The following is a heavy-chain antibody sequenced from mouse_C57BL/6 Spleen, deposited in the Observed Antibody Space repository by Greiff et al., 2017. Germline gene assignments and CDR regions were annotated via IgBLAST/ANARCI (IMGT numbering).Heavy chain of an antibody. Sequence: EVQLVESGGGLVQPKGSLKLSCAASGFSFTTYAMNWVRQAPGKGLEWVARIRSKGNNYATYYVDSVKDRFTISTDVSESMLFLQMNNLNTEDTAMYSGVRQGPRGAYYAMDYWGQGTSVTVSS. CDR2: IRSKGNNYAT. J-gene: IGHJ4*01. V-gene: IGHV10-1*01. CDR3: VRQGPRGAYYAMDY. CDR1: GFSFTTYA.